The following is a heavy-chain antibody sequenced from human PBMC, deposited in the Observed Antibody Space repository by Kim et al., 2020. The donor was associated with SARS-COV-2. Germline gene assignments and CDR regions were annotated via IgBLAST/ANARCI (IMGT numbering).Heavy chain of an antibody. CDR2: IKQDAGEK. CDR1: GFTFSSYW. J-gene: IGHJ4*02. V-gene: IGHV3-7*03. Sequence: GGSLRLSCAAPGFTFSSYWMSWVRQAPGKGLEWVANIKQDAGEKYYVDSVKGRFTISRDNAKNSLFLQMNSLRVEDTAVYYCARDLSRQWVGFIDYWGRGTLVTVSS. D-gene: IGHD6-19*01. CDR3: ARDLSRQWVGFIDY.